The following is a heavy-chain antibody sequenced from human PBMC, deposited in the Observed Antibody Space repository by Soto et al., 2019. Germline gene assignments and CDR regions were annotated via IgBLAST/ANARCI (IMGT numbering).Heavy chain of an antibody. J-gene: IGHJ6*02. V-gene: IGHV3-53*01. CDR2: IYSGGST. Sequence: GGSLRLSCAASGFIVSSNYMSWVRQAPGKGLEWVSVIYSGGSTYYADSVKGRFTISRDNSKNTLYLQMNSLRAEDTAIYYCSSQIGGPRSHYYGLDVWGQGTTVTVSS. CDR1: GFIVSSNY. CDR3: SSQIGGPRSHYYGLDV. D-gene: IGHD3-10*01.